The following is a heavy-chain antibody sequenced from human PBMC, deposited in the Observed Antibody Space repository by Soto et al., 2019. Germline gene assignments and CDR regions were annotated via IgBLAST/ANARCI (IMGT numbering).Heavy chain of an antibody. J-gene: IGHJ6*03. CDR2: ISYDGSNK. CDR1: GFTFSSYG. V-gene: IGHV3-30*18. D-gene: IGHD1-1*01. CDR3: AKAQLELGYYYYYYMDV. Sequence: GGSLRLSCAASGFTFSSYGMHWVRQAPGKGLEWVAVISYDGSNKYYADSVKGRFTISRDNSKNTLYLQMNSLRAEDTAVYYCAKAQLELGYYYYYYMDVWGKGT.